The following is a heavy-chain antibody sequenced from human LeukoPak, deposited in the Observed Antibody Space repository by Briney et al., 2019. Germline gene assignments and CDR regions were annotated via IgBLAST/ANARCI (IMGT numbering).Heavy chain of an antibody. V-gene: IGHV3-48*03. Sequence: GGSLRLSCAASGFTFSSYEMNWVRQAPGKGLEWVSYISSSGSTIYYADSVKGRFTISRDNAKNSLYLQMNSLRAEDTAVYYCARHIRYFDSDYYYGMDVWGQGTTDTVSS. CDR3: ARHIRYFDSDYYYGMDV. J-gene: IGHJ6*02. CDR1: GFTFSSYE. CDR2: ISSSGSTI. D-gene: IGHD3-9*01.